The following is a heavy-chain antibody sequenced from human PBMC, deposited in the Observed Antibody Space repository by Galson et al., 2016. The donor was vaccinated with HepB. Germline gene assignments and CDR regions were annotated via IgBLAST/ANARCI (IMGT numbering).Heavy chain of an antibody. Sequence: SETLSLTCAVYGGSFSGYYWSWIRQPPGKGLEWIGDINHSGSTNHNPSLKSRVTISVDTSNNQFSLKLTSVTAADTAIYYCARRSLRMGWRIWGQGTMVTVSS. CDR2: INHSGST. CDR1: GGSFSGYY. CDR3: ARRSLRMGWRI. D-gene: IGHD3-3*01. V-gene: IGHV4-34*01. J-gene: IGHJ3*02.